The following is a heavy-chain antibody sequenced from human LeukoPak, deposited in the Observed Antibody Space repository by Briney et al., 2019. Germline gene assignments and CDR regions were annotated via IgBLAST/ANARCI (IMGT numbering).Heavy chain of an antibody. J-gene: IGHJ1*01. CDR2: ISGSGGST. CDR1: GFTFSSYA. V-gene: IGHV3-23*01. CDR3: AKAPQRVLAGYFQH. Sequence: GGSLSLSCAASGFTFSSYAMSWVRQAPGKGLEWVSAISGSGGSTYYADSVKGRFTISRDNSKNTLYLQMNSLRAEDTAVYYCAKAPQRVLAGYFQHWGQGTLVTVSS.